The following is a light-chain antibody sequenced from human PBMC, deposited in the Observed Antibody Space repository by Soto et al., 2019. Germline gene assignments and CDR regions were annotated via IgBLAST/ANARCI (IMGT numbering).Light chain of an antibody. Sequence: EIVLTQSPGTLSLSPGERATLSCRASHSVVSSYLAWYQQKPGQAPRLLIYGASSRATGIPDRFSGSGSGTGFTLTISRLAPEDFAVYYCQQYGPPRYTFAQGTKLEIK. CDR1: HSVVSSY. V-gene: IGKV3-20*01. CDR2: GAS. CDR3: QQYGPPRYT. J-gene: IGKJ2*01.